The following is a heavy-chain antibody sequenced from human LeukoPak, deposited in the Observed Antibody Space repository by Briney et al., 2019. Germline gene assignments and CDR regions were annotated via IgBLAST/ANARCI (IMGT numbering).Heavy chain of an antibody. Sequence: GGSLRLSCAASGFTFSDYYMSWIRQAPGKGLEWVSYISSSGSTIYYADSVKGRFTISRDNAKNSLYLQMNSLRAGDTAVYYCATLYVEMATSGGYWGQGTLVTVSS. CDR1: GFTFSDYY. CDR2: ISSSGSTI. V-gene: IGHV3-11*01. CDR3: ATLYVEMATSGGY. D-gene: IGHD5-24*01. J-gene: IGHJ4*02.